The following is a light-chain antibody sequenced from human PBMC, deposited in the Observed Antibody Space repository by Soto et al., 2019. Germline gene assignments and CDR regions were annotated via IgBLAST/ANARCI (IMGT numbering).Light chain of an antibody. CDR3: QTWGTGIRV. V-gene: IGLV4-69*01. Sequence: QSVLTQPPSASASLGDSVKLTCTLSSGHSSYAIAWHQQQQEKGPRYLMKLNSDGSHSQGDGIPDRFSGSSSGAERYLTIASLHSEDEADYYCQTWGTGIRVFGGGTKLTVL. J-gene: IGLJ3*02. CDR2: LNSDGSH. CDR1: SGHSSYA.